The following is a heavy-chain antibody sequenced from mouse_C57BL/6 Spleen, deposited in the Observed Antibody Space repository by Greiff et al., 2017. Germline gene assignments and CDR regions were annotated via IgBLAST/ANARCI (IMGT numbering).Heavy chain of an antibody. CDR3: ATTVVPYAMDY. D-gene: IGHD1-1*01. CDR2: IYPRSGNT. Sequence: VKLQESGAELARPGASVKLSCKASGYTFTSYGISWVKQRTGQGLEWIGEIYPRSGNTYYNEKFKGKATLTADKSSSTAYMELRSLTSEDAAVYFCATTVVPYAMDYWGQGTSVTVSS. CDR1: GYTFTSYG. V-gene: IGHV1-81*01. J-gene: IGHJ4*01.